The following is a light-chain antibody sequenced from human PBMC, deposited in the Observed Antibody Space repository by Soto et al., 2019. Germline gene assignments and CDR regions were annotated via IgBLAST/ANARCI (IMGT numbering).Light chain of an antibody. CDR2: GPS. Sequence: EIVLTQSPGTLSLSPGERATLSCRASQSISSSYLAWYQQKPGQAPRLLIYGPSSRATGIPDRFSGSGSGTDFTLTIYRLEPEDFAVYYCQQYHSSPRTFGQGTKVEIK. V-gene: IGKV3-20*01. CDR1: QSISSSY. CDR3: QQYHSSPRT. J-gene: IGKJ1*01.